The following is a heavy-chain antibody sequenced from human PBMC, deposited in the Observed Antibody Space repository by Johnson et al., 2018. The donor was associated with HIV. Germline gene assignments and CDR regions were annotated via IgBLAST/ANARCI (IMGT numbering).Heavy chain of an antibody. D-gene: IGHD3-3*01. CDR2: IKEDGSEK. V-gene: IGHV3-7*05. J-gene: IGHJ3*02. CDR3: ARVNYDFWSGQGPFDI. CDR1: GFTFNTYW. Sequence: VQLVESGGGLVQSGGSLRLSCAASGFTFNTYWMTWVRQVPGKGLEWVANIKEDGSEKYYVDSVKGRFTISRDNAKNSLYLQINSLRAEDTAVYYCARVNYDFWSGQGPFDIWGQGTMVTVSS.